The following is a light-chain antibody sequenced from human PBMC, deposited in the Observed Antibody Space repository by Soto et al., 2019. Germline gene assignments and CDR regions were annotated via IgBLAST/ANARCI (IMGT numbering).Light chain of an antibody. J-gene: IGKJ2*01. V-gene: IGKV1-5*03. CDR2: KAS. CDR1: QSISSW. CDR3: QQYNRYSHT. Sequence: DIQMTQSPSTLSASVGDRVTITCRASQSISSWLAWYQQKPGKAPKLLIYKASSLESGVPSGFSGSGSGTEFTLTISSLQPDDFATYYCQQYNRYSHTFGQGTKLEIK.